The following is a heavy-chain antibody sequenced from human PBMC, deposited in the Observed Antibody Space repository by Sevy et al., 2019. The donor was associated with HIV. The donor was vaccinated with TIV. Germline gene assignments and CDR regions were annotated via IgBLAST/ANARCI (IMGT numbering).Heavy chain of an antibody. CDR2: IDYTGNA. CDR1: GYSISSGGYY. J-gene: IGHJ4*02. V-gene: IGHV4-31*03. CDR3: ARVPFYYDFVGYYYFDY. Sequence: SETLSLTCTVSGYSISSGGYYWSWIRQHPGKGLEWIGYIDYTGNAYYTPSLKSRITISVDTSKNQFSLKLTSVTAADTAVYYCARVPFYYDFVGYYYFDYWGQGTLVTVSS. D-gene: IGHD3-22*01.